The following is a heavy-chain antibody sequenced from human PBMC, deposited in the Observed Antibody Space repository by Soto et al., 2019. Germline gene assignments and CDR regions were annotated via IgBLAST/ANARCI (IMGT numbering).Heavy chain of an antibody. CDR2: VSTSGGST. Sequence: GGSLGLACAASGFTFSSYVMSWVRQAPGKGLEWVSAVSTSGGSTFYAGSVKGRFATSRDNSKHTPYMQMNRLRAEDTAVYYCAKKAGYSGYDPFDYWGQGTLVTVSS. V-gene: IGHV3-23*01. CDR3: AKKAGYSGYDPFDY. D-gene: IGHD5-12*01. J-gene: IGHJ4*02. CDR1: GFTFSSYV.